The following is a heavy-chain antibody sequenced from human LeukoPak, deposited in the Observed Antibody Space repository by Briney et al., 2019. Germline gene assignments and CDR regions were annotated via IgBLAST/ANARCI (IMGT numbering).Heavy chain of an antibody. CDR1: AFAFSTYW. Sequence: GGSLRLSCAASAFAFSTYWMSWVRQTPGKGLEWVANIKQDGSEKYYVDSVKGRFTISRDNAKNSLYLQMNSLRAEDTAVYYCATHPKITMVNIWGQGTLVTVFS. D-gene: IGHD3-10*01. CDR3: ATHPKITMVNI. CDR2: IKQDGSEK. J-gene: IGHJ4*02. V-gene: IGHV3-7*01.